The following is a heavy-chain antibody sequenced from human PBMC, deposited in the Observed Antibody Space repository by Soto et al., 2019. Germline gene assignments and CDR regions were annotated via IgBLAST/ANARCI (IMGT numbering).Heavy chain of an antibody. CDR1: GGSVSSVSYY. Sequence: SETLSLTCTVSGGSVSSVSYYWSWIRQPPGKGLEWIGYIYYSGSTNYNPSLKSRVTMSVDTSKNQFSLKLSSVTAEDTAVYYCARDRKTYYDFWSGYLTGYWGQGTLVTVSS. D-gene: IGHD3-3*01. V-gene: IGHV4-61*01. J-gene: IGHJ4*02. CDR3: ARDRKTYYDFWSGYLTGY. CDR2: IYYSGST.